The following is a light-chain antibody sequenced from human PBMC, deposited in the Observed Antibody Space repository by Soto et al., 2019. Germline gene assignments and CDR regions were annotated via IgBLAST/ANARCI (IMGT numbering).Light chain of an antibody. CDR2: GAS. CDR3: QQGYSTPFT. V-gene: IGKV1-39*01. Sequence: DIQMTQSPSSLYASVGDRVTITCRANESISSYLNWYQQKPGKAPKLLIYGASSLQSGVPSRFSGSESGTDFTLTISSLQPEDFATYYCQQGYSTPFTFGGGTKVEI. J-gene: IGKJ4*01. CDR1: ESISSY.